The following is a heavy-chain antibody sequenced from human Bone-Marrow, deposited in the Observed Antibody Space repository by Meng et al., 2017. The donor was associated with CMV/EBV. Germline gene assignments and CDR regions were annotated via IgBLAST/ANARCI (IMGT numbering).Heavy chain of an antibody. CDR1: GFTFSSYS. CDR2: ISSSSSTI. CDR3: ARGPRGQPTPGDY. V-gene: IGHV3-48*04. J-gene: IGHJ4*02. Sequence: GESLISCAASGFTFSSYSMNWVCQAPGKGLEWVSYISSSSSTIYYADSVKGRFTISRDNAKNSLYLQMNSLRAEDTAVYYCARGPRGQPTPGDYWGQGTLVTVSS. D-gene: IGHD3-10*01.